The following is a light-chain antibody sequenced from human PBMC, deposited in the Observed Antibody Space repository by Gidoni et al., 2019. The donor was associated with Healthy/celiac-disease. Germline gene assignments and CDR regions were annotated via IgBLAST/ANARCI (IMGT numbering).Light chain of an antibody. V-gene: IGKV1-9*01. Sequence: DIQLTQSPSFLSASVGDRVTITCRASQGISSYLAWYQQKPGKAPKLLIYAASTLQSGVPSRFSGSGSGTEFTLTINSLQPEDFATYYCQQLNSYPLTFGGXTKVEIK. CDR1: QGISSY. CDR3: QQLNSYPLT. CDR2: AAS. J-gene: IGKJ4*01.